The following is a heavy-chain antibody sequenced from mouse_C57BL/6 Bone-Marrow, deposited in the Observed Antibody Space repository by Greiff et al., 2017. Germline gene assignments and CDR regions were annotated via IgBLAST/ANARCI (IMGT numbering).Heavy chain of an antibody. Sequence: QVQLQQPGAELVKPGASVKLSCKASGYTFTSYWMHWVKQRPGQGLEWIGMIHPNSGSTNYNEKFKSKATLTVDKSSSTAYMQLSSLTSEDSAVYYCERDYYGSSYDGYFDVWGTGTTVTVSS. CDR3: ERDYYGSSYDGYFDV. D-gene: IGHD1-1*01. CDR1: GYTFTSYW. V-gene: IGHV1-64*01. J-gene: IGHJ1*03. CDR2: IHPNSGST.